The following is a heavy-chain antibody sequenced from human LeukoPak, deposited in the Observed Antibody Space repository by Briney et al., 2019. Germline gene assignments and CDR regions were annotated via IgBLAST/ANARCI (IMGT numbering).Heavy chain of an antibody. CDR3: ARLPLLTYYYDSSGYS. CDR1: GFTFSSYA. J-gene: IGHJ5*02. D-gene: IGHD3-22*01. CDR2: FSFNGEST. V-gene: IGHV3-23*01. Sequence: GGSLRLSCAASGFTFSSYAMTWVRQAPGKGLEWVSSFSFNGESTYYADSAKGRFTISRDNSKNTLYLQMNSLRAEDTAVYYCARLPLLTYYYDSSGYSWGQGTLVTVSS.